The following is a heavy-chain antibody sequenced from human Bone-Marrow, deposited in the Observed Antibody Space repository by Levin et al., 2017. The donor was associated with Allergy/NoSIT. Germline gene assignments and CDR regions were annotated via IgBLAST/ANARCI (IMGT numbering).Heavy chain of an antibody. J-gene: IGHJ6*02. CDR1: GYTFTSYG. V-gene: IGHV1-18*01. Sequence: PGASVKVSCKASGYTFTSYGISWVRQAPGQGLEWMGWISAYNGNTNYAQKLQGRVTTTTDTSTSTAYMELRSLRSDDTAVYYCARGPEDIVVVPAAIVYYYYGMDVWGQGTTVTVSS. D-gene: IGHD2-2*01. CDR2: ISAYNGNT. CDR3: ARGPEDIVVVPAAIVYYYYGMDV.